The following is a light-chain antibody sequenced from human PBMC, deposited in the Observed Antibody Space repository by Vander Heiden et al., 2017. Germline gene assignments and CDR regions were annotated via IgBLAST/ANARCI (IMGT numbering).Light chain of an antibody. CDR2: ATS. V-gene: IGKV1-39*01. CDR1: QSISRN. CDR3: QQSDSNPFYT. J-gene: IGKJ2*01. Sequence: DIQMTQSPSALSASIGDRVTITCRASQSISRNLNWYQQKPGKAPKLLMYATSSLQSGVPSRFSGSGYGTDFTLTISSRQPEDFATYYCQQSDSNPFYTFGQGTKLEIK.